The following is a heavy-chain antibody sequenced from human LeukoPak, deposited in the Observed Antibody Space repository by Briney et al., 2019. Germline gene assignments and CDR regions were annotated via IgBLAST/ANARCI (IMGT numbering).Heavy chain of an antibody. CDR1: GFTFSSYS. CDR2: ISSSSSYI. Sequence: GGSLRLSCAASGFTFSSYSMNWVRQAPGKGLEWVSSISSSSSYIYYADSVKGRFTISRDNAKNSLYLQMNSLRAEDTAVYYCAREPYAFVELSSNYGMDVWGQGTTVTVSS. D-gene: IGHD3-10*01. V-gene: IGHV3-21*01. CDR3: AREPYAFVELSSNYGMDV. J-gene: IGHJ6*02.